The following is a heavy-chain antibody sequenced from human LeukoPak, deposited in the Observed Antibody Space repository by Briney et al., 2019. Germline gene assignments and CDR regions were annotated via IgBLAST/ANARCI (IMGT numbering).Heavy chain of an antibody. Sequence: SVKVSCKASGGTFSSYAISWVRQAPGQGLEGMGGIIPIFGTANYAQKFQGRVKITTDESTSTAYMELNSLRSEDTAVYYCARGLGYCSSTSCYSRFDPWGQGTLVTVSS. CDR3: ARGLGYCSSTSCYSRFDP. CDR1: GGTFSSYA. J-gene: IGHJ5*02. D-gene: IGHD2-2*01. CDR2: IIPIFGTA. V-gene: IGHV1-69*05.